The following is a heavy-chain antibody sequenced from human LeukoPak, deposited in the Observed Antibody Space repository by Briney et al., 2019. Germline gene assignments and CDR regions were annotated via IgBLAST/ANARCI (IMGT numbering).Heavy chain of an antibody. D-gene: IGHD3-16*01. J-gene: IGHJ3*02. CDR3: ARAGITADDAFDI. CDR2: INPNSGGT. CDR1: GYTFTSYD. V-gene: IGHV1-2*02. Sequence: ASVKVSCKASGYTFTSYDINWVRQAPGQGLEWMGWINPNSGGTNYAQKFQGRVTMTRDASISTAYMELSRLRSDDTAVYYCARAGITADDAFDIWGQGTMVTVSS.